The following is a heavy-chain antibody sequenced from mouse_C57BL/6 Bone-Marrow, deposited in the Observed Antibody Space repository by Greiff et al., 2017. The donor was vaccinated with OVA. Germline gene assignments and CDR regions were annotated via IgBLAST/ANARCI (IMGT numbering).Heavy chain of an antibody. J-gene: IGHJ4*01. D-gene: IGHD1-1*01. CDR2: IYPRSGNT. V-gene: IGHV1-81*01. CDR1: GYTFTSYG. Sequence: VQLQQSGAELARPGASVKLSCKASGYTFTSYGISWVKQRTGQGLEWIGEIYPRSGNTYYNEKFKGKATLTADKSSSTAYMELRSLTSEDSAVYFCARTTTVVPFYAMDYWGQGTSVTVSS. CDR3: ARTTTVVPFYAMDY.